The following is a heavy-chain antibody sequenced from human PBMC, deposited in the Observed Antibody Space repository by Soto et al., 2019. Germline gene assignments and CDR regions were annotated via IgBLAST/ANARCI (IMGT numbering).Heavy chain of an antibody. V-gene: IGHV3-23*01. CDR2: IRENDGST. J-gene: IGHJ4*02. D-gene: IGHD3-16*01. CDR1: GFTFSTFD. Sequence: HPGGSLRLSCAASGFTFSTFDMTWVRQAPGKGLEWVSLIRENDGSTYYADSVKGRFTISRDNSKHMLYLQMNSLRAEDTAVYFYVKGAWLDYWGQGNMVTVSS. CDR3: VKGAWLDY.